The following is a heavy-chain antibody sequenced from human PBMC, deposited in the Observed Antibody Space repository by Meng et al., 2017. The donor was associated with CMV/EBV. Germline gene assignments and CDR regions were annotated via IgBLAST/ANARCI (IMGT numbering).Heavy chain of an antibody. CDR1: GFTFSNCD. J-gene: IGHJ6*02. CDR2: VSWNGSRT. Sequence: GESLKISCAASGFTFSNCDMNWVRQAPGKGLEWVSGVSWNGSRTHYADSVKGRFIISRDNSRNSLYQQMNSLRPEDMAVYYCVRDKSQLLWYGDIDAGMDVWGQGTSVTVSS. V-gene: IGHV3-19*01. D-gene: IGHD2-15*01. CDR3: VRDKSQLLWYGDIDAGMDV.